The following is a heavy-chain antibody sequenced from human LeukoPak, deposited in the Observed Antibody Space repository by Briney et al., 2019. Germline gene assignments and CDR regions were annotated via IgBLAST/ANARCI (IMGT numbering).Heavy chain of an antibody. CDR3: ARRWNYGRNYYIDV. Sequence: SETLSLTCAVYGGSFSNYYWSWIRQTPGKGMEWIGEINDSGRTNYNPSLMSRVTVSVDTSKNQFSLRLTSVTATDTAVYYCARRWNYGRNYYIDVWGKGAAVSVPS. J-gene: IGHJ6*03. V-gene: IGHV4-34*01. D-gene: IGHD1-7*01. CDR2: INDSGRT. CDR1: GGSFSNYY.